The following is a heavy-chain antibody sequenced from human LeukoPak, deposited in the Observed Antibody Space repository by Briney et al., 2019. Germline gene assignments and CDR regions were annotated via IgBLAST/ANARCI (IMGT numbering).Heavy chain of an antibody. V-gene: IGHV3-7*01. CDR1: GFTFSSYW. D-gene: IGHD6-13*01. Sequence: PGGSLRLSCAASGFTFSSYWMSWVRQAPGKGLEWVANIKQDGSEKYYVDSVKGRFTISRDNAKNSLYLQTNSLRAEDTAVYYCARCDSRGSWYVDSYFDYWGQGTLVTVSS. CDR3: ARCDSRGSWYVDSYFDY. CDR2: IKQDGSEK. J-gene: IGHJ4*02.